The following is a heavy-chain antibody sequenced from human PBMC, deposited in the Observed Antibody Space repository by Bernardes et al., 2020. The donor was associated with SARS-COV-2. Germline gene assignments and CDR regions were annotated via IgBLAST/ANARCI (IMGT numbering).Heavy chain of an antibody. J-gene: IGHJ6*02. CDR3: ARDGPGGIYYYYYGMDV. CDR1: GFTFSSYW. Sequence: GGSLRLSCAASGFTFSSYWMSWVRQAPGKGLEWVANIKQDGSEKYYVDSVKGRFTISRDNAKNSLYLQMNSLRAEDTAVYYCARDGPGGIYYYYYGMDVWGQGTTVTVSS. V-gene: IGHV3-7*01. CDR2: IKQDGSEK. D-gene: IGHD1-1*01.